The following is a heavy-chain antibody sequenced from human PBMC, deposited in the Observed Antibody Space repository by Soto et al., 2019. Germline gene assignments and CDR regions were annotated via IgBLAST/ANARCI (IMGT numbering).Heavy chain of an antibody. CDR2: ISYDGSNK. D-gene: IGHD3-22*01. CDR1: GFTFSSYG. J-gene: IGHJ3*02. CDR3: AKVRVTMIVVVIPYAFDI. Sequence: RRLSCAASGFTFSSYGMHWVRQAPGKGLEWAAVISYDGSNKYYADSVKGRFTISRDNSKNTLYLQMNSLRAEDTAVYYCAKVRVTMIVVVIPYAFDIWGQGTMVTVPS. V-gene: IGHV3-30*18.